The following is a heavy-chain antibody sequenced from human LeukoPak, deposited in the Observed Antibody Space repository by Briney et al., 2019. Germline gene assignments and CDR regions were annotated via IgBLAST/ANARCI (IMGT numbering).Heavy chain of an antibody. CDR3: AKDHSSSSPSFDY. V-gene: IGHV3-23*01. CDR1: GFTFSSNA. J-gene: IGHJ4*02. Sequence: PGGSLRPSWAASGFTFSSNAMSWVRQVPGKGWGWVSTLSGGGGNTYYADSVKGRFAISRDIPKNTLYLQMHSLAAGDTAVYYCAKDHSSSSPSFDYWGQGTLVTVSS. CDR2: LSGGGGNT. D-gene: IGHD6-6*01.